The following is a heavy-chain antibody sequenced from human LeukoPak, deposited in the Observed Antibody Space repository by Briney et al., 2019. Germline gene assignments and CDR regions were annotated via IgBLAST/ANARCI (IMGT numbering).Heavy chain of an antibody. V-gene: IGHV4-30-2*01. D-gene: IGHD6-13*01. CDR3: ARGPRGSSWYYKYNWFDP. J-gene: IGHJ5*02. Sequence: SQTLSLTCTVSGGSISSGGFYWSWIRQPPGKGLEWIGEINHSGSTSYNPSLKSRVTISVDTSKNQFSLKLSSVTAADTAVYYCARGPRGSSWYYKYNWFDPWGQGTLVTVSS. CDR2: INHSGST. CDR1: GGSISSGGFY.